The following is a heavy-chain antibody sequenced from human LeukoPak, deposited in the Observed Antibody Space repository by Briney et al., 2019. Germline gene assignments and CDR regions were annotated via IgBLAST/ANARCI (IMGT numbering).Heavy chain of an antibody. CDR2: INPSGGST. V-gene: IGHV1-46*01. J-gene: IGHJ4*02. CDR3: ARDRLLIYSGYDLADY. D-gene: IGHD5-12*01. CDR1: GYTFTSYY. Sequence: ASVKVSCKASGYTFTSYYMHWVRQAPGQGLDWMGIINPSGGSTSYAQKFQGRVTMTRDTSTSTVYMELSSLRSEDTAVYYCARDRLLIYSGYDLADYWGQGTLVTVSS.